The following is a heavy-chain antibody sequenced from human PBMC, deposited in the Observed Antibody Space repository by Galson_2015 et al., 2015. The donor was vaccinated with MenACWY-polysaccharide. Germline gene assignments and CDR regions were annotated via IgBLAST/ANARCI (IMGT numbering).Heavy chain of an antibody. Sequence: SVKVSCKAPGYTFTSYSIHWVRQAPGQRLEWMGWINGNTGETKYSPKFQGRFTIIRDTSASTAYMELSSLRSEDSAMYYCGRPENYQDYIHYWGQGTLVTVS. CDR2: INGNTGET. CDR1: GYTFTSYS. CDR3: GRPENYQDYIHY. D-gene: IGHD1-14*01. J-gene: IGHJ4*02. V-gene: IGHV1-3*01.